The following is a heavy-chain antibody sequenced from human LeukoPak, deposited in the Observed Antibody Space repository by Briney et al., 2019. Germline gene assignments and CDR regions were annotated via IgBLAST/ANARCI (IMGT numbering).Heavy chain of an antibody. J-gene: IGHJ4*02. CDR1: GSTFTSYG. CDR3: ASGGSGEAAAMLYYFDY. V-gene: IGHV1-18*04. CDR2: ISAYNGNT. Sequence: ASVKVSCKASGSTFTSYGITWVRQAPGQGLEWMGWISAYNGNTNYAQKLQGRVTMTTDTSTSTAYMELRSLRSDDTAVYYCASGGSGEAAAMLYYFDYWGQGTLVTVSS. D-gene: IGHD2-2*01.